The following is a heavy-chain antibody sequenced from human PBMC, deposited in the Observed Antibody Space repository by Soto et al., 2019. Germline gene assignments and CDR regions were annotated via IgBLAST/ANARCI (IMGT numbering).Heavy chain of an antibody. CDR1: GFTFSSYA. J-gene: IGHJ4*02. V-gene: IGHV3-23*01. D-gene: IGHD2-15*01. Sequence: EVQLLESGGGLVQPGGSLRLSCAASGFTFSSYAMSWVRQAPGKGLEWVSAISGSGGSTYYADSVKGRFTISRDNPKNTLYLQMKSLRAEDTAVYYCAKGQRVVVVVAADYWGQGTLVTVSS. CDR2: ISGSGGST. CDR3: AKGQRVVVVVAADY.